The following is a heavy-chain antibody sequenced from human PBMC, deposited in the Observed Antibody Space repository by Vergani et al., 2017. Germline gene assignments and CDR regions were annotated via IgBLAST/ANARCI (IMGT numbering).Heavy chain of an antibody. CDR2: IYYSGST. V-gene: IGHV4-59*01. CDR1: GGSISSYY. Sequence: QVQLQESGPGLVKPSETLSVTCTVSGGSISSYYWSWIRQPPGKGLEWIGYIYYSGSTNYNPSLKSRVTISVDTSKNQFSLKLSSVTAADTAVYYCARAGVPAALDYWGQGTLVTVSS. D-gene: IGHD2-2*01. J-gene: IGHJ4*02. CDR3: ARAGVPAALDY.